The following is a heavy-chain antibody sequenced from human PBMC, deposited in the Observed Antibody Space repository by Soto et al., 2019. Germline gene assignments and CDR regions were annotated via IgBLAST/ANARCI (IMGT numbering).Heavy chain of an antibody. CDR1: GYIFSIYW. D-gene: IGHD6-19*01. CDR3: ARPREAGKNYYGVDV. J-gene: IGHJ6*02. Sequence: PGESLKISCKGSGYIFSIYWIGWVRQVPGKGLEWMGIIYPGDSDTRYSPSFQGQVTISADKSISTAYLQWSSLKASDTAMYYCARPREAGKNYYGVDVWGQGTTVTVSS. V-gene: IGHV5-51*01. CDR2: IYPGDSDT.